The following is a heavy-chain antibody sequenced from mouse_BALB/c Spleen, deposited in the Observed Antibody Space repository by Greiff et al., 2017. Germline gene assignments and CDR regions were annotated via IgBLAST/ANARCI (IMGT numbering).Heavy chain of an antibody. V-gene: IGHV7-3*02. CDR3: ARDIRSDY. Sequence: EVKVVESGGGLVQPGGSLRLSCATSGFTFTDYYMSWVRQPPGKALEWLGFIRNKANGYTTEYSASVKGRFTISRDNSQSILYLQMNTLRAEDSATYYCARDIRSDYWGQGTTLTVSS. CDR2: IRNKANGYTT. J-gene: IGHJ2*01. D-gene: IGHD1-1*01. CDR1: GFTFTDYY.